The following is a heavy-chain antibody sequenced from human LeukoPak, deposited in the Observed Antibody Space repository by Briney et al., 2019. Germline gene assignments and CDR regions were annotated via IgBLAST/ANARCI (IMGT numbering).Heavy chain of an antibody. CDR1: GFSFSRYA. CDR3: ASFGISWGSAY. D-gene: IGHD2-21*01. Sequence: GGSLRLSCAASGFSFSRYAMSWVRQAPGRGLEWLSGVTASGALTYYADSVEGRFTISRDNVRNTLYLHMNSLRAEDTAVYYCASFGISWGSAYWGQGTLVTVSS. CDR2: VTASGALT. V-gene: IGHV3-23*01. J-gene: IGHJ4*02.